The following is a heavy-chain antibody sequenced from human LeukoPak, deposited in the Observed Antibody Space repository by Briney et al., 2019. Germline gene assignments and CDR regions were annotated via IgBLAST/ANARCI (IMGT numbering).Heavy chain of an antibody. CDR3: AKDLGIRSDY. J-gene: IGHJ4*02. CDR1: GFTFSSYG. V-gene: IGHV3-30*02. D-gene: IGHD3-16*01. Sequence: GGSLRLSCAASGFTFSSYGMHWVRQAPGKGLEWVAFIRYDGSNKYYADSVKGRFTISRDNSKNTLYLQMDSLRAEDTAVYYCAKDLGIRSDYWGQGTLVTVSS. CDR2: IRYDGSNK.